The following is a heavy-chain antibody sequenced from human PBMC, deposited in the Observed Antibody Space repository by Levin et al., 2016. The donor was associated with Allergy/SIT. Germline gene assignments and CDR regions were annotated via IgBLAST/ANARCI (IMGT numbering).Heavy chain of an antibody. CDR2: IYYSGST. CDR1: GGSISNYY. Sequence: SETLSLTCTVSGGSISNYYWSWIRQPPGKGLEWIGYIYYSGSTNYNPSLKSRVTISVDTSENQFSLKLRSVTAADTAVYYCARHYGSGRPYFDYWGQGTLVTVSS. D-gene: IGHD3-10*01. CDR3: ARHYGSGRPYFDY. J-gene: IGHJ4*02. V-gene: IGHV4-59*01.